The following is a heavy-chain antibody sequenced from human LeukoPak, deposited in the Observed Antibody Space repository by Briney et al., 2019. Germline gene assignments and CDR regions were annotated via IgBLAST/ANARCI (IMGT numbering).Heavy chain of an antibody. Sequence: SETLSLTCAVYGGSFSGYYWSWIRQPPGKGLEWIGEINHSGSTNYNPSLKSRVTISVDTSKNQFSLKLSSVTAADTAVYYCARLSMMAVVYNVFDMWGQGTVVTVSS. CDR3: ARLSMMAVVYNVFDM. CDR2: INHSGST. D-gene: IGHD3-22*01. V-gene: IGHV4-34*01. J-gene: IGHJ3*02. CDR1: GGSFSGYY.